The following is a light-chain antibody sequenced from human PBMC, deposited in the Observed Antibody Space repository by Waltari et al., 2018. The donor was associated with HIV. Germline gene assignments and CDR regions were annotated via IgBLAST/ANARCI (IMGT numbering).Light chain of an antibody. CDR2: DVS. CDR3: CSFAGGSTYV. J-gene: IGLJ1*01. V-gene: IGLV2-23*02. Sequence: QSALTQPASVSGSPGQSITISCTGTSSDVGGYNFVSWYQQHPNKAPTLMIYDVSERPSGVSNRFSGSKSGNTASLTISGLQAEDEGYYYCCSFAGGSTYVFGTMTMVTVL. CDR1: SSDVGGYNF.